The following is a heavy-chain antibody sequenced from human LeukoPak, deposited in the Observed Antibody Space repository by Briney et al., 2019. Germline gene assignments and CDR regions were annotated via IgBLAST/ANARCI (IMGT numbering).Heavy chain of an antibody. J-gene: IGHJ4*02. D-gene: IGHD6-13*01. CDR1: GGSISSSSYY. CDR2: IYYSGST. CDR3: ARMIASAGSDY. V-gene: IGHV4-39*01. Sequence: SETLSLTCTVSGGSISSSSYYWGWIRQPPGQGLEWIGCIYYSGSTYYNPSLKSRVTISVDTPKNQFSLKLSSVTAADTAVYYCARMIASAGSDYWGQGTLVTVSS.